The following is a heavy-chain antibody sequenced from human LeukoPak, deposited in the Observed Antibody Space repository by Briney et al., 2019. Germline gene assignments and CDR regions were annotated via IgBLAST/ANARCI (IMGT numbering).Heavy chain of an antibody. CDR1: GGSISSYY. D-gene: IGHD4-17*01. CDR3: ARGGTMTTVPL. CDR2: IFYSGST. Sequence: KPSETLSLTCTGSGGSISSYYWSCIRQPPGKGPEWIGYIFYSGSTNYNPSLKSRVTISVDTSKNQFCLKLTSVTAADTAVYYCARGGTMTTVPLWGEGTLFSVSS. V-gene: IGHV4-59*08. J-gene: IGHJ4*02.